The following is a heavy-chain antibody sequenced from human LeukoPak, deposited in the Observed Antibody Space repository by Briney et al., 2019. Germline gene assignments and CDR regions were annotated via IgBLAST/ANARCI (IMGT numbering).Heavy chain of an antibody. Sequence: ASVKVSCKVSGYTFTGYYMHWVRQAPGQGLEWMGWINPNSGGTNYAQKFQGRVTMTRDTSISTAYMELSRLRSDDTAVYYCARDRSAVNWFDPWGQGTLVTVSS. V-gene: IGHV1-2*02. CDR2: INPNSGGT. D-gene: IGHD4-17*01. J-gene: IGHJ5*02. CDR1: GYTFTGYY. CDR3: ARDRSAVNWFDP.